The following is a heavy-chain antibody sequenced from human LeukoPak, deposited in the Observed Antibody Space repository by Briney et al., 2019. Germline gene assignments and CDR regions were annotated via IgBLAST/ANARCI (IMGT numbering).Heavy chain of an antibody. Sequence: PSETLSLTCTVSGGSISSSSYYWGWIRQPPGKGLEWIGSIYYSGSTYYNPSLKSRVTISVDTSKNQFSLKLSSVAAADTAVYYCARGAAAAGTSFNYFDYWGQGTLVTVSS. CDR2: IYYSGST. D-gene: IGHD6-13*01. CDR3: ARGAAAAGTSFNYFDY. CDR1: GGSISSSSYY. V-gene: IGHV4-39*07. J-gene: IGHJ4*02.